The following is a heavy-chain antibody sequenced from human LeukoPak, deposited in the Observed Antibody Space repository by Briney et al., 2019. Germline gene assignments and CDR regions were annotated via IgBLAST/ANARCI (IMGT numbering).Heavy chain of an antibody. Sequence: GGSLRLSGAASGFTVSSNYMSWVRQAPGKGLEGVSILYSGGSTYYADSVKGRFTISRDNSKNTLYLQMNSLRAEDTAVYYCASESLTGYYTPYWGQGTLVTVSS. J-gene: IGHJ4*02. V-gene: IGHV3-53*01. CDR1: GFTVSSNY. CDR2: LYSGGST. CDR3: ASESLTGYYTPY. D-gene: IGHD3-9*01.